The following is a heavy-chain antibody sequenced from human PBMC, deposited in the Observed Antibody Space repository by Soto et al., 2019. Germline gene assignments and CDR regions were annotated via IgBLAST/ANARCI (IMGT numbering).Heavy chain of an antibody. J-gene: IGHJ3*02. Sequence: DVQLVESGGGLIQPGGSLRLSCAASGLTVSGKKYLAWVRQAPGKGLEWVSALYDVDSTFYADSVKGRYTTSGDSSRTIVYLQMNSLRPDDTDVYYCASWHLREPAYDIWGQGTAVTFAS. V-gene: IGHV3-53*01. D-gene: IGHD4-17*01. CDR3: ASWHLREPAYDI. CDR1: GLTVSGKKY. CDR2: LYDVDST.